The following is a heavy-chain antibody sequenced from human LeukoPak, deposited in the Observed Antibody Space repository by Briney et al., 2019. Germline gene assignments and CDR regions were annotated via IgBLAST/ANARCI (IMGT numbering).Heavy chain of an antibody. V-gene: IGHV3-48*01. CDR2: ISSSSSTI. CDR3: ARTYQLLYDDAFDI. CDR1: GFTFSRYS. Sequence: PGGSLRLSCAASGFTFSRYSMNWVRRAPGKGLEWVSYISSSSSTIYYEDSVKGRFTISRDNAKNSLYLQMNSLRAEDTAMYYCARTYQLLYDDAFDIWGQGTMVTVSS. D-gene: IGHD2-2*02. J-gene: IGHJ3*02.